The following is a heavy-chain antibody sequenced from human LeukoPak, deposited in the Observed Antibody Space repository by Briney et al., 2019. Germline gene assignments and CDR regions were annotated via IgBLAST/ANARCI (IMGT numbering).Heavy chain of an antibody. CDR1: GGSISSYY. J-gene: IGHJ3*02. CDR2: IYTSGST. CDR3: ARIPTNAVPSAHNGFDI. V-gene: IGHV4-4*07. D-gene: IGHD6-19*01. Sequence: SETLSLTCTVSGGSISSYYWSWIRQPAGKGLEWIGHIYTSGSTNYNPSLKSRVTMSVDTSKNQFSLRLNSVTAADTSIYYCARIPTNAVPSAHNGFDIWGQGTMLTVSS.